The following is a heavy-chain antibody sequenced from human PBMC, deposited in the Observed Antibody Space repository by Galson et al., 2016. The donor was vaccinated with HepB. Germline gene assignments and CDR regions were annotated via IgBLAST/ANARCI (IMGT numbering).Heavy chain of an antibody. J-gene: IGHJ6*03. D-gene: IGHD4-17*01. CDR1: GGSFSGYY. CDR3: ARGDNPDYGDYASAYYYMDV. V-gene: IGHV4-34*01. CDR2: INHSGST. Sequence: LSLTCAVYGGSFSGYYWSWIRQPPGKGLEWIGEINHSGSTNYNPALKSRVTISVDTSKNQFSLKLSSVTAADTAVYYCARGDNPDYGDYASAYYYMDVWGKGTTVTVSS.